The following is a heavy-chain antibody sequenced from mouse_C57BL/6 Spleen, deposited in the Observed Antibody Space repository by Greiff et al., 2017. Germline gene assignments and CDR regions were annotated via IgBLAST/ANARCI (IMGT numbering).Heavy chain of an antibody. CDR2: IDPSDSYT. CDR1: GYTFTSYW. D-gene: IGHD5-5*01. Sequence: QVQLQQPGAELVMPGASVKLSCKASGYTFTSYWMHWVKQRPGQGLEWIGEIDPSDSYTNYNQKFKGKSTLTVDKSSSTAYMQLSSLTSEDSAVYYCARWGDSYLRGGYAMDYWGQGTSVTVSS. V-gene: IGHV1-69*01. J-gene: IGHJ4*01. CDR3: ARWGDSYLRGGYAMDY.